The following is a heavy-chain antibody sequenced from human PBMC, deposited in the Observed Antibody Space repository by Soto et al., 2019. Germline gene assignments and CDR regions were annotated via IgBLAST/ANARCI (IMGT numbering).Heavy chain of an antibody. Sequence: EVQLLESGVGFVQPGGSLRLSCAASGVTFSSFAMSWVRQAPGQGLAWVSSISGSGGRKDYADSLKGRFTIARDNSKNTLFLQMNSLSPEDTDVYACAKGHCDWGGNDLNSWGQGTLVTVSS. CDR2: ISGSGGRK. CDR1: GVTFSSFA. D-gene: IGHD2-21*02. V-gene: IGHV3-23*01. CDR3: AKGHCDWGGNDLNS. J-gene: IGHJ4*02.